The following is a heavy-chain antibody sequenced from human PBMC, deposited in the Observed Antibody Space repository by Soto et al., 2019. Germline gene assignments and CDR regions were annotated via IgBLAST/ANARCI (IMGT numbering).Heavy chain of an antibody. CDR2: IYPGDSDT. Sequence: GESLKISCKGSGYSFTSYWIGWVRQMPGKGLEWMGIIYPGDSDTRYSPSFQGQVTISADKSISTAYLQWSSLKASDTAMHYCARRPAYYYDSSAYGAFDIWGQGTMVTVSS. CDR1: GYSFTSYW. J-gene: IGHJ3*02. V-gene: IGHV5-51*01. CDR3: ARRPAYYYDSSAYGAFDI. D-gene: IGHD3-22*01.